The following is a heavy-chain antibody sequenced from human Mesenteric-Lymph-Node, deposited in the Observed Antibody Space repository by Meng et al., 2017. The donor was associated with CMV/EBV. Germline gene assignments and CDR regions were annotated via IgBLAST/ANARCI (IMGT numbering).Heavy chain of an antibody. D-gene: IGHD3-22*01. CDR2: TYYRSKWYT. CDR3: ARVDSSDFFYFDY. J-gene: IGHJ4*02. Sequence: LRLSCAISGDSVSSNSATWNWLRQSPSRGLEWLGRTYYRSKWYTDYAVSVKSRITFNSDTSKNQFSLHLNSVTPEDTAVYYCARVDSSDFFYFDYWGQGTLVTVSS. V-gene: IGHV6-1*01. CDR1: GDSVSSNSAT.